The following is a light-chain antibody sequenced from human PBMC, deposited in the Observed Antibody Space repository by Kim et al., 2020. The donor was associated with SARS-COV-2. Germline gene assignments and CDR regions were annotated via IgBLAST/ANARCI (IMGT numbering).Light chain of an antibody. CDR2: QHS. V-gene: IGLV3-1*01. CDR3: QAWDSSTYV. J-gene: IGLJ1*01. Sequence: SYELTQPPSVSVSPGQTASITCSGDKLGDKYACWYQQKPGQSPVLVIYQHSKRPSGISQRFSGSNSGNTATLTISGTQAIDEADYYCQAWDSSTYVFGTGTKVTVL. CDR1: KLGDKY.